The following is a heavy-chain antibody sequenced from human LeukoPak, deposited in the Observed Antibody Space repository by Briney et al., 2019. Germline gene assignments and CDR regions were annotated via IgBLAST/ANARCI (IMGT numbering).Heavy chain of an antibody. J-gene: IGHJ6*04. CDR1: GGSISSYY. CDR2: IYYSGST. CDR3: ARSGIAAAGRPYYYYGMDV. V-gene: IGHV4-59*01. D-gene: IGHD6-13*01. Sequence: SETLSLTCTVSGGSISSYYWSWIRQPPGKGLEWIEYIYYSGSTNYNPSLKSRVTISVDTSKNQFSLKLSSVTAADTAVYYCARSGIAAAGRPYYYYGMDVWGKGTTVTVSS.